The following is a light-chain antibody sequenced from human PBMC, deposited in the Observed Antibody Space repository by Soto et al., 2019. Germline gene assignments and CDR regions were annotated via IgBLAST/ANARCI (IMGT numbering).Light chain of an antibody. CDR2: EVS. J-gene: IGLJ3*02. Sequence: QSVLTQPASVSGSPGQSVTISCTGTSSDVGSYNLVSWYQQHPGKAPKLMIYEVSKRPSGVSNRFSGSKSGNTASLTISGLQAEDEADYYCCSDAGIPWVFGGGTKLTVL. CDR1: SSDVGSYNL. V-gene: IGLV2-23*02. CDR3: CSDAGIPWV.